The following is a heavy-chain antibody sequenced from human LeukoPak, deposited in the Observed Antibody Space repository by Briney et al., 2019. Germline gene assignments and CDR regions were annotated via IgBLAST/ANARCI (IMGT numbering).Heavy chain of an antibody. J-gene: IGHJ4*02. V-gene: IGHV3-30*02. D-gene: IGHD3-3*01. CDR1: GFTFSSYG. CDR2: LRYDGTNK. Sequence: GGSLRLSCAASGFTFSSYGMHWVRQAPGKGLEWVAFLRYDGTNKYYADSVKGRFTISRDNSKNTLYLQMNSLRAEDTAVYYCAKTNGLLEWLEFPDYWGQGTLVTVSS. CDR3: AKTNGLLEWLEFPDY.